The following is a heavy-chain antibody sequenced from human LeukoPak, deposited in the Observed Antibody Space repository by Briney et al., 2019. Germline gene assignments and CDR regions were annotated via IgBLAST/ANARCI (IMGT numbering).Heavy chain of an antibody. V-gene: IGHV4-4*07. CDR1: GGSISSYY. D-gene: IGHD2-21*01. Sequence: SETLSLTCTVSGGSISSYYWSWIRQPAGKGLEWIGRIYTSGSTNYNPSLKSRVTMSVDTSKNQFSLKLSSVTAADTAVYYCARGGALWSNLYWFDPWGQGTLVTASS. J-gene: IGHJ5*02. CDR2: IYTSGST. CDR3: ARGGALWSNLYWFDP.